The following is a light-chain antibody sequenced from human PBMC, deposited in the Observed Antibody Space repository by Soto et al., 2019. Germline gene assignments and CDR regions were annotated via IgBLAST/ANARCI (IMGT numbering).Light chain of an antibody. J-gene: IGLJ3*02. CDR3: SSYAGSNNWV. V-gene: IGLV2-14*01. Sequence: QLVLTQPASVSGSPGQSITISCTGTSSDVGTYKYVSWYQQLPGKAPKLMIYEVSNRPSGVSNRFSGSKSGNTASLTVSGLQAEDEADSYCSSYAGSNNWVFGGGTKLTVL. CDR1: SSDVGTYKY. CDR2: EVS.